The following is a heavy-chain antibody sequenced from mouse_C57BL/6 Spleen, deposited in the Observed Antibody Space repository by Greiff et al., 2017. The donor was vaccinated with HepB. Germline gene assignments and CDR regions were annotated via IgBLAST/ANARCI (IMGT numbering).Heavy chain of an antibody. CDR2: IYPGGGYT. Sequence: LVESGAELVRPGTSVKMSCKASGYTFTNYWIGWAKQRPGHGLEWIGDIYPGGGYTNYNEKFKGKATLTADKSSSTAYMQFSSLTSEDSAIYYCARGHNYAMDYWGQGTSVTVSS. V-gene: IGHV1-63*01. CDR3: ARGHNYAMDY. J-gene: IGHJ4*01. CDR1: GYTFTNYW.